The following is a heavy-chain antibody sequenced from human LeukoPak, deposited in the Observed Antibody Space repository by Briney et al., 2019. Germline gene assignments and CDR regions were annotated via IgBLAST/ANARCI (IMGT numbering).Heavy chain of an antibody. Sequence: ASVKVSCKASGGTFSSYAISWVRQAPGQGLEWMGRIIPILGIANYAQKFQGRVTITADKSTSTAYMELSSLRSEDTAVYYCAGDFSITESYYYYGMDVWGQGTTVTVSS. CDR1: GGTFSSYA. V-gene: IGHV1-69*04. D-gene: IGHD1-20*01. J-gene: IGHJ6*02. CDR2: IIPILGIA. CDR3: AGDFSITESYYYYGMDV.